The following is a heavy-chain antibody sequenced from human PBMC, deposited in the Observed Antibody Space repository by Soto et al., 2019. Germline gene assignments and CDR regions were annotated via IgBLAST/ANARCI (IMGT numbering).Heavy chain of an antibody. J-gene: IGHJ5*02. Sequence: QITLKESGPTLVKPTQTLTLTCTFSGFSLTTSGVGVGCLLQHPGKALEWLALIYWDDDKRYSPSLKSRLTITKDTYNNQVVLTRTNMYPADTATYFCAHRTTTVTWWFDPWCHGTLFTVAS. CDR3: AHRTTTVTWWFDP. CDR2: IYWDDDK. CDR1: GFSLTTSGVG. D-gene: IGHD4-17*01. V-gene: IGHV2-5*02.